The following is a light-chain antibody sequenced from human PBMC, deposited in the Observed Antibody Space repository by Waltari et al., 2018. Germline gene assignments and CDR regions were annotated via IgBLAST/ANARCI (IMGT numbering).Light chain of an antibody. V-gene: IGLV2-14*03. Sequence: SALTQPDSVSGSPGQSITIPCSGISSDSGAYEYVSWYQQHPGKAPKVIIYDVINRPSGVSVRFSGSKSGSSASLTISGLQAEDEADYYCSSFTSSTTGIFGGGTKLTVL. CDR1: SSDSGAYEY. CDR2: DVI. J-gene: IGLJ2*01. CDR3: SSFTSSTTGI.